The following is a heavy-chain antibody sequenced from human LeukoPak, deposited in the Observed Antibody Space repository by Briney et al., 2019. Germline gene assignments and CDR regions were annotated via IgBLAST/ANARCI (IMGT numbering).Heavy chain of an antibody. D-gene: IGHD5-12*01. Sequence: PSETLSLTCAVYGGSFSGYYWSWIRQPPGKGLEWIGEINHSGSTNYNPSLKSRVTISVDTSKNQFSLKLSSATAADTAVYYCARGRPPSGYDFSYWGQGTLVTVSS. CDR3: ARGRPPSGYDFSY. J-gene: IGHJ4*02. V-gene: IGHV4-34*01. CDR2: INHSGST. CDR1: GGSFSGYY.